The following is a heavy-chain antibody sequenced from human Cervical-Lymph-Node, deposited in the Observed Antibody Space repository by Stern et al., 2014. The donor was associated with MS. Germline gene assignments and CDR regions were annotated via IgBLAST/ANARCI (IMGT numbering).Heavy chain of an antibody. J-gene: IGHJ5*02. CDR3: ARGIVTNRPASTLHNLFDP. Sequence: QVQLVESGAEVKKPGSSVNVSCKASGGKFSSSFAVTWVRKAPGQGLGGMGRIIPIIGLANYAQKFQTRLTITADKSTITVYMELSSLTSEDTALYYCARGIVTNRPASTLHNLFDPWGQGTLVTVSS. CDR1: GGKFSSSFA. D-gene: IGHD4-17*01. CDR2: IIPIIGLA. V-gene: IGHV1-69*09.